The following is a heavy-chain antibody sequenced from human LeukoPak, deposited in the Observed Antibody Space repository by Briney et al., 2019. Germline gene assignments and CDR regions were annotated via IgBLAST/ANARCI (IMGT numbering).Heavy chain of an antibody. CDR3: ARRGDFWSGSPDYYYMDV. CDR1: GGTLSSYA. CDR2: LIPIFGTA. Sequence: SPVKVSCKASGGTLSSYAISWVRQAPGQGREWMGGLIPIFGTANYAQKFQGRVTITADESTRTAYMELSSLRSEDTAVYYCARRGDFWSGSPDYYYMDVWGKGTTVTASS. V-gene: IGHV1-69*13. J-gene: IGHJ6*03. D-gene: IGHD3-3*01.